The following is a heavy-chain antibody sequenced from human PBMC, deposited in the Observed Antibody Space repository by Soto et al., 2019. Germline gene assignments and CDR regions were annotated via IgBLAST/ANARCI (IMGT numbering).Heavy chain of an antibody. CDR2: ITPDGSYT. J-gene: IGHJ4*02. Sequence: EVQLVESGGGLVQPGGSLRLSCATSGFTFSNYWMHWVRQAPGKGLMWVARITPDGSYTSYADSVKGRFTISRDNATNTLYLQMNCLRAEDTAIYYCARDLILVDTAGDDFDYWGQGTLVAVSS. V-gene: IGHV3-74*01. CDR3: ARDLILVDTAGDDFDY. CDR1: GFTFSNYW. D-gene: IGHD5-18*01.